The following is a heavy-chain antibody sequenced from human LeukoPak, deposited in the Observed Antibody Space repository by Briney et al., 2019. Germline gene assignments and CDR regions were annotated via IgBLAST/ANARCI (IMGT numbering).Heavy chain of an antibody. CDR3: ANYGSGSYYYYYMDV. D-gene: IGHD3-10*01. V-gene: IGHV3-30*02. J-gene: IGHJ6*03. CDR1: GFTFSSYG. CDR2: IRYDGSNK. Sequence: PGGSLRLSCAASGFTFSSYGMHWVRPAPGKGLEWVAFIRYDGSNKYYADSVKGRFTISRDNSKNTLYLQMNSLRAEDTAVYYCANYGSGSYYYYYMDVWGKGTTVTVSS.